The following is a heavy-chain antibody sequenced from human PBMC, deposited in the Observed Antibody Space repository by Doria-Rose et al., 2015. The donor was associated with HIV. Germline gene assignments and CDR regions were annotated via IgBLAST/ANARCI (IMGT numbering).Heavy chain of an antibody. J-gene: IGHJ4*02. D-gene: IGHD3-10*01. Sequence: QVQLQESGPGLVRPSQTLSLTCTVSGDSISSGDSFWSWIRQPPGKGPEWIGYISSSGTTYYYPSLRGRLTISLDASKNQFSLNLNSVTAAVTAVYYCARARNYGFPHFFDFWGQGTLVTVSS. CDR3: ARARNYGFPHFFDF. CDR2: ISSSGTT. CDR1: GDSISSGDSF. V-gene: IGHV4-30-4*01.